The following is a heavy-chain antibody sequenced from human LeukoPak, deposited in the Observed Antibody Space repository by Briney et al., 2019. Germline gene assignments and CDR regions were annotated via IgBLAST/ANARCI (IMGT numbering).Heavy chain of an antibody. V-gene: IGHV3-21*01. J-gene: IGHJ4*02. CDR1: GFRLSDFN. CDR3: ARQDSGSYRSMDY. D-gene: IGHD1-26*01. Sequence: NPGGSLRLSCAASGFRLSDFNMNWVRQAPGKGLEWVSSITKQSDYVYYADSVTGRFTISRDNAQNSLFLQMNSLRADDTAVYYCARQDSGSYRSMDYWGQGTLVTVSS. CDR2: ITKQSDYV.